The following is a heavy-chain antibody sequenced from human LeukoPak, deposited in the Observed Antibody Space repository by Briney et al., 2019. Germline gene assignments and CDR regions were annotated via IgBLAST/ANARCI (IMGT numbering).Heavy chain of an antibody. CDR1: GGSISSGGYY. Sequence: PSQTLPLTCTVSGGSISSGGYYWSWIRQHPGKGLEWIGYIYYSGSTYYNPSLKSRVTISVDTSKNQFSLKLSSVTAADTAVYYCATDYYDSSGYYPGTYWGQGTLVTVSS. J-gene: IGHJ4*02. V-gene: IGHV4-31*03. CDR2: IYYSGST. CDR3: ATDYYDSSGYYPGTY. D-gene: IGHD3-22*01.